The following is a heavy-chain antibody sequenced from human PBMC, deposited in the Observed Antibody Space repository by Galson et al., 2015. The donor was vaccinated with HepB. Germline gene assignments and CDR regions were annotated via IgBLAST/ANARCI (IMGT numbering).Heavy chain of an antibody. CDR3: ARNIVVVPAAMGVNYYYYMDV. J-gene: IGHJ6*03. D-gene: IGHD2-2*01. CDR1: GGSISSGGYY. CDR2: IYYSGST. V-gene: IGHV4-31*03. Sequence: LSLTCTVSGGSISSGGYYWSWIRQHPGKGLEWIGYIYYSGSTYYNPSLKSRVTISVDTSKNQFSLKLSSVTAADTAVYYCARNIVVVPAAMGVNYYYYMDVWGKGTTVTVSS.